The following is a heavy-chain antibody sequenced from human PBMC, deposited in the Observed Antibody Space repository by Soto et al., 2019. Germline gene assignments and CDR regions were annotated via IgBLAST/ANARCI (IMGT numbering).Heavy chain of an antibody. CDR3: ATAPVSYDSDFDY. D-gene: IGHD3-22*01. Sequence: SVKVSCKASGGTFSSYTISWVRQAPGQGLEWMGRIIPILGIANYAQKFQGRVTMTTDTSTSTAYMELRSLRSDDTAVYYCATAPVSYDSDFDYWGQGTLVTVSS. CDR2: IIPILGIA. J-gene: IGHJ4*02. V-gene: IGHV1-69*02. CDR1: GGTFSSYT.